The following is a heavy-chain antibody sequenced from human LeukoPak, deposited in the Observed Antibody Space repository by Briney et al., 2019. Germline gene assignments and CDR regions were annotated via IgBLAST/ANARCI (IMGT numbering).Heavy chain of an antibody. CDR2: IYTSGST. CDR1: GGSISSYY. V-gene: IGHV4-4*07. J-gene: IGHJ4*02. CDR3: ARTLYSSSTIAVAGTPFFDY. D-gene: IGHD6-19*01. Sequence: SETLSLTCTVSGGSISSYYWSWIRQPAGKGLEWIGRIYTSGSTNYNPSLKSRVTMPVDTSKNQFSLKLSPVTAADTAVYYCARTLYSSSTIAVAGTPFFDYWGQGTLVTVSS.